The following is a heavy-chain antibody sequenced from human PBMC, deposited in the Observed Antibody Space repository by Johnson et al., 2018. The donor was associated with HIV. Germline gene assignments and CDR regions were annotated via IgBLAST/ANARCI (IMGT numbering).Heavy chain of an antibody. Sequence: VQLVESGGGLKQPGGSLRLSCAASGFTFSSYDMHWVRQATGKGLEWVSTIGTAGDTYYPGSVKGRFTVSREDAKNSLYLQMNSLRAEDTAVYYCAREVDAFDMWGQGTLVTVSS. CDR3: AREVDAFDM. CDR2: IGTAGDT. V-gene: IGHV3-13*01. J-gene: IGHJ3*02. CDR1: GFTFSSYD.